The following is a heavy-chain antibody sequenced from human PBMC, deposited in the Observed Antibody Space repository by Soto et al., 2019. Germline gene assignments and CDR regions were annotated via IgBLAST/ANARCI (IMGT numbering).Heavy chain of an antibody. Sequence: GGSLRLSCVASGFNFKKFAMSWVRQAPGEGLEWVSGISCCGGSTSYADSVKGRFSIARDDSTNTLSLQMNNLRVEDTAQYYCAKADGEQWLLPHLDKWRQGTLVTVSS. J-gene: IGHJ4*02. V-gene: IGHV3-23*01. CDR3: AKADGEQWLLPHLDK. CDR2: ISCCGGST. CDR1: GFNFKKFA. D-gene: IGHD6-19*01.